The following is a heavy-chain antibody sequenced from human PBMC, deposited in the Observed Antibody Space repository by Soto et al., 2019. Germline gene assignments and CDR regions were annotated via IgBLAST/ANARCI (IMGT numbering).Heavy chain of an antibody. CDR1: GFTFSSYG. CDR3: ANAGWRPGDDSGYDWGFDY. CDR2: ISYDGSNK. V-gene: IGHV3-30*18. Sequence: GGSLRLSCAASGFTFSSYGMHWVRQAPGKGLEWVAVISYDGSNKYYADSVKGRFTISRDNSKNTLYLQMNSLRAEDTAVYYCANAGWRPGDDSGYDWGFDYWGQGTLVTVSS. D-gene: IGHD5-12*01. J-gene: IGHJ4*02.